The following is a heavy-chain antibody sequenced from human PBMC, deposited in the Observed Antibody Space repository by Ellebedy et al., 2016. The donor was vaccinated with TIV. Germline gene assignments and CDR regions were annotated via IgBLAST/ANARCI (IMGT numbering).Heavy chain of an antibody. Sequence: ASVKVSCXASGGTFSSYAISWVRQAPGQGLEWMGGIIPIFGTANYAQKFQGRVTITADESTSTAYMELSSLRSEDTAVYYCASGYCGGDCYSRGWWFDPWGQGTLVTVFS. CDR1: GGTFSSYA. V-gene: IGHV1-69*13. CDR2: IIPIFGTA. J-gene: IGHJ5*02. CDR3: ASGYCGGDCYSRGWWFDP. D-gene: IGHD2-21*02.